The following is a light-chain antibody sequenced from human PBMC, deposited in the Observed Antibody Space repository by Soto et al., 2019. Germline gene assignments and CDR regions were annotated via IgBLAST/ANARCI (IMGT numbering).Light chain of an antibody. CDR2: DII. V-gene: IGLV2-14*03. J-gene: IGLJ1*01. CDR1: SSDVGAYIF. CDR3: VSFTTSRSYV. Sequence: QSVLTQPASVSGSPGQSITISCTGTSSDVGAYIFVSWYQQHPGKAPKLMIYDIINRPSGVSNRFSGSKSGNTDSLTISGLQAEDEADYYGVSFTTSRSYVFGTGTKLTVL.